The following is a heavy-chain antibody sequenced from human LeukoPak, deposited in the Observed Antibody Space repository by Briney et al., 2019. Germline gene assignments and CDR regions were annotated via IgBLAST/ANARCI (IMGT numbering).Heavy chain of an antibody. CDR1: GYNLVSYW. J-gene: IGHJ4*02. CDR3: ARHSDCGGDCPFDY. V-gene: IGHV5-51*01. Sequence: HGESLKISCKASGYNLVSYWIACVRQLPGRGLEWMGVIYPGDSESRYSSSFQGQVTISVDKSINSAYLQWSSLKASDTAMYYCARHSDCGGDCPFDYWGQGTLVTVSS. D-gene: IGHD2-21*02. CDR2: IYPGDSES.